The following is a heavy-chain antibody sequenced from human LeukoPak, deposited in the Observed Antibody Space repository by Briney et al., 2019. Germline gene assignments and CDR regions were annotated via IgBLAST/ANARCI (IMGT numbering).Heavy chain of an antibody. CDR2: ISYSGSS. Sequence: SETLSLTCTVSGGSISSYYWSWIRQPPGKGLEWIGYISYSGSSNYNPSLKSRVTISVDTSNNQFSLKLSSVTAADTAVYYCARPMIRGVKWFDPWGQGTLVTVSS. D-gene: IGHD3-10*01. CDR3: ARPMIRGVKWFDP. V-gene: IGHV4-59*12. CDR1: GGSISSYY. J-gene: IGHJ5*02.